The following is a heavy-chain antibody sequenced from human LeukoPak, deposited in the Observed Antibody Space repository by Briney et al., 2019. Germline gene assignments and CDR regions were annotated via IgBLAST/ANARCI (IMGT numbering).Heavy chain of an antibody. CDR1: GFTFSSYG. J-gene: IGHJ4*02. CDR3: ASETTVTQALDY. V-gene: IGHV3-33*01. D-gene: IGHD4-17*01. CDR2: IWYDGSNK. Sequence: GRSLRLSCAASGFTFSSYGMHWVRQAPGKGLEWVAVIWYDGSNKYYADSVKGRFTIPRDNSKNTLYLQMNSLRAEDTAVYYCASETTVTQALDYWGQGTLVTVSS.